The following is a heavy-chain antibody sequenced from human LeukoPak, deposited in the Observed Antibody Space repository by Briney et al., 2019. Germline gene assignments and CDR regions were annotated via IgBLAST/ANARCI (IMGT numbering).Heavy chain of an antibody. CDR3: ATSYGGKGFGYFDY. J-gene: IGHJ4*02. V-gene: IGHV4-34*01. CDR2: INHSGST. CDR1: GGSISSYY. D-gene: IGHD4-23*01. Sequence: SETLSLTCTVSGGSISSYYWSWIRQPPGKGLEWIGEINHSGSTNYNPSLKSRVTISVDTSKNQFSLKLSSVTAADTAVYYRATSYGGKGFGYFDYWGQGTLVTVSS.